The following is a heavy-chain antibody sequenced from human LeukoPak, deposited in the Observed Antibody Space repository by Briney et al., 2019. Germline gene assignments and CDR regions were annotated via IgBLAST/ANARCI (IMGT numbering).Heavy chain of an antibody. Sequence: SETLSLTCAVYGGSFNAYYWSWIRQPPGKGLEWIGEINHSGSTNYNSSLKSRVTISVDTSKNQFFLKLSSVTAADTAIYYCARATLQLERRPFDYWGQGTLVTVSS. D-gene: IGHD1-1*01. CDR3: ARATLQLERRPFDY. V-gene: IGHV4-34*01. CDR1: GGSFNAYY. J-gene: IGHJ4*02. CDR2: INHSGST.